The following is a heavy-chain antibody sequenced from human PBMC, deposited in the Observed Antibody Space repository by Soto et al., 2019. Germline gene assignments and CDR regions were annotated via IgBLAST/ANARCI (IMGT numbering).Heavy chain of an antibody. Sequence: EVQLVESGGGLVKPGGSLRLSCAASGFTFSSYSMNWVRQAPGKGLEWVSSISSSSYIYYADSVKGRFTISRDNAKNSLYLQMNSLRAEDTAVYYCARDPRIAALPHDVWGKGTTVTVSS. CDR3: ARDPRIAALPHDV. D-gene: IGHD6-6*01. CDR1: GFTFSSYS. V-gene: IGHV3-21*01. CDR2: ISSSSYI. J-gene: IGHJ6*04.